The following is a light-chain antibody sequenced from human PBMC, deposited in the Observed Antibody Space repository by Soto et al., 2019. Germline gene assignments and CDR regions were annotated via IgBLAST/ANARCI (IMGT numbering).Light chain of an antibody. Sequence: QSVLTQPPSVSGAPGQRVTISCTGSSSNIGAGYDVHWYQQLPGTAPKLLIYANGNRPSGVPDRFSGSKSGTSASLAITGLQAEDEADYYCQSYDSSFLTMIFGVGTKLTVL. J-gene: IGLJ2*01. CDR1: SSNIGAGYD. CDR3: QSYDSSFLTMI. V-gene: IGLV1-40*01. CDR2: ANG.